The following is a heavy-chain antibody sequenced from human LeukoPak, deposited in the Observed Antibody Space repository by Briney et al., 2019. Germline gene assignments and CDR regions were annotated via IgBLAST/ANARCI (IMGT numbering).Heavy chain of an antibody. D-gene: IGHD6-19*01. V-gene: IGHV6-1*01. CDR1: GDSVSSNSAA. CDR2: TYYRSKWYN. Sequence: SQTLSLTCAISGDSVSSNSAAWNWIRQSPSRGLEWLGRTYYRSKWYNDYAVSVKSRITLNPETTKNQFSLKLSSVTAADTAVYYCARLPPPTMVNSGIAVAGTGIYYYMDVWGKGTTVTVSS. CDR3: ARLPPPTMVNSGIAVAGTGIYYYMDV. J-gene: IGHJ6*03.